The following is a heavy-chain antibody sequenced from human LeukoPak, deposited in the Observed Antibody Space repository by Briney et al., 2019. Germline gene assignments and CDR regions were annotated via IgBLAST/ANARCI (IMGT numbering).Heavy chain of an antibody. CDR1: GGSINSNNW. Sequence: PSETLSLTCAVSGGSINSNNWWRWARQPPGKGLDWRGVTYHSGSTNYNPSLKSRVTISVDMSRKQFSLKLSSVTVSDTAVYYCARLDYYGNYGYYYYYKDGGGKGTTVAISS. J-gene: IGHJ6*03. D-gene: IGHD4-23*01. V-gene: IGHV4-4*02. CDR3: ARLDYYGNYGYYYYYKDG. CDR2: TYHSGST.